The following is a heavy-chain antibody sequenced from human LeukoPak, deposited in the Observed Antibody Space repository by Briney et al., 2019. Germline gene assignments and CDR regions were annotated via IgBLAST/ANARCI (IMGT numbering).Heavy chain of an antibody. Sequence: SETLSLTCAVYGGSFSGYYWSWIRQPPGKGLEWIGEINHSGSTNYNPSLKSRVTISVDTSKNQFSLKLSSVTAADTAVYYCARRALSYGSGSYYRGYFDYWGQGTPVTVSS. V-gene: IGHV4-34*01. D-gene: IGHD3-10*01. CDR1: GGSFSGYY. CDR2: INHSGST. J-gene: IGHJ4*02. CDR3: ARRALSYGSGSYYRGYFDY.